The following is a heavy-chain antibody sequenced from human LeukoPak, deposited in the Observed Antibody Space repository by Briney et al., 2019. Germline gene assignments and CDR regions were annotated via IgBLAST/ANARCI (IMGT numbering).Heavy chain of an antibody. CDR2: ISAYNGNT. D-gene: IGHD6-19*01. Sequence: ASVKVSCKASGYTFTSYGISWVRQASGQGLEWMGWISAYNGNTNYAQKLQGRVTMTTDTSTSTAYMELRSLRSDDTAVYYCARDGSGWYWYYFDYWGQGTLVTVSS. J-gene: IGHJ4*02. CDR1: GYTFTSYG. V-gene: IGHV1-18*01. CDR3: ARDGSGWYWYYFDY.